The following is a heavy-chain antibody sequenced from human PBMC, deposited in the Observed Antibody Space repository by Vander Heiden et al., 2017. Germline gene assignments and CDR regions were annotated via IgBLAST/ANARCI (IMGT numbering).Heavy chain of an antibody. CDR3: ASGYGAIDD. Sequence: HLQESGPRMVKPSESLSLTCTVYGGSISGSNHYWGWIRQAPGERLEWIGNFYHRGSTYYNSSLKSRVTISVDTSKNQFSLMLTSVTAADTAFYYCASGYGAIDDWGQGQLVTVSS. V-gene: IGHV4-39*01. J-gene: IGHJ4*02. CDR2: FYHRGST. CDR1: GGSISGSNHY. D-gene: IGHD4-17*01.